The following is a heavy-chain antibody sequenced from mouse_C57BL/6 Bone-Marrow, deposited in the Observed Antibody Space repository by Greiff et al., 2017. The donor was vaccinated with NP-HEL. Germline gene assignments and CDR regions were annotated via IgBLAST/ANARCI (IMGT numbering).Heavy chain of an antibody. D-gene: IGHD1-1*01. J-gene: IGHJ2*01. Sequence: EVQLQQSGPVLVKPGASVKMSCKASGYTFTDYYMNWVKQSHGKSLEWIGVINPYNGGTSYNQKFKGKATLTVDKSSSTAYMELNSLTSEDSAVYYCARWGYYAPYYFDYWGQGTTLTVSS. CDR3: ARWGYYAPYYFDY. CDR1: GYTFTDYY. V-gene: IGHV1-19*01. CDR2: INPYNGGT.